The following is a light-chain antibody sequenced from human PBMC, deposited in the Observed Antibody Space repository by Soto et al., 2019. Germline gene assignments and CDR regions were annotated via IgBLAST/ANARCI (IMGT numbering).Light chain of an antibody. J-gene: IGLJ3*02. CDR2: DAS. CDR3: CSYAGSFTWV. CDR1: TGDVGAYDF. Sequence: QSALTHPRSVSGSPGQSVTISCTGTTGDVGAYDFVSWYQHHPAKAPKLMIYDASKRPSGVPDRFSASKSGNTASLTISGLQAEDEADYYCCSYAGSFTWVFGGGTQLTVL. V-gene: IGLV2-11*01.